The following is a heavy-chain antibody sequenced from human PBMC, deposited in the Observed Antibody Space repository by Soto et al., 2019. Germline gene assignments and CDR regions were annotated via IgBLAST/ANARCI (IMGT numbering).Heavy chain of an antibody. J-gene: IGHJ5*01. V-gene: IGHV3-30*18. Sequence: QVQLVESGGGVVQTGRSLILSCAASGFTLSNYGMHWVRQAPGRGLEWVAMISHDGDQQYYIDSVKGRFTISRDNSKITLYRQRNNSRPEDTALYLCVKDIYRNEWFKYFDSLGQGAKVTVS. CDR3: VKDIYRNEWFKYFDS. D-gene: IGHD3-3*01. CDR2: ISHDGDQQ. CDR1: GFTLSNYG.